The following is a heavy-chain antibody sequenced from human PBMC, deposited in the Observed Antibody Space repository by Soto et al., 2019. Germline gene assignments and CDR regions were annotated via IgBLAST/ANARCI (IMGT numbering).Heavy chain of an antibody. CDR1: GGFVSSGNYY. Sequence: QVQLHQWGAGLLKPSETLSLTCAVYGGFVSSGNYYWSWIRQPPGKGLEWIGEMSHSGGTHFNPSLKSRVTISVDTSKNQFSLKMSSVTAADTALYYCARVERGTATTVVDAFDIWGPGTMVTVSS. V-gene: IGHV4-34*01. CDR3: ARVERGTATTVVDAFDI. J-gene: IGHJ3*02. CDR2: MSHSGGT. D-gene: IGHD1-1*01.